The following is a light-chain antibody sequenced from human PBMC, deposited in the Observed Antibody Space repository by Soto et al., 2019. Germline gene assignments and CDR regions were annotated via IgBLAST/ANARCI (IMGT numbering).Light chain of an antibody. Sequence: EIVLTHSPGTLSLSPGERATLSCRAGQSVSSNLAWYQQKPVQAPRLLIYGASTRATGIPARFSGSGSGTEFTLTISSLQSEDFAVYYCQQYNNWPAITFGQGTRLEIK. V-gene: IGKV3D-15*01. CDR3: QQYNNWPAIT. J-gene: IGKJ5*01. CDR2: GAS. CDR1: QSVSSN.